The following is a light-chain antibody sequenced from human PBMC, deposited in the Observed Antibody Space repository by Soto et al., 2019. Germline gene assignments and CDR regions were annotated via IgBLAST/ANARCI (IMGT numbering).Light chain of an antibody. V-gene: IGLV2-14*01. CDR2: EVS. CDR1: SSDVGGSIY. J-gene: IGLJ1*01. CDR3: GSFSHTSTLYV. Sequence: QSVLTQPAFVSGSPGQSITISCTGTSSDVGGSIYVSWYQQHPGIAPKLMISEVSNRPSGVSNRFSGSKSGNTASLTISGLQAEDEADYFCGSFSHTSTLYVFGTGTKVTVL.